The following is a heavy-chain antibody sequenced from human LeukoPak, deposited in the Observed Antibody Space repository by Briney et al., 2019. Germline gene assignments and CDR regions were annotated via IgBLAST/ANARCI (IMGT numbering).Heavy chain of an antibody. CDR1: GGSISSGDYY. CDR2: AYYSGST. J-gene: IGHJ5*02. Sequence: SQTLSLTCTVSGGSISSGDYYWSWIRQPPGKGLEWIGYAYYSGSTYYNPSLKSRATISVDTSKNQFSLKLTSVTAADTAVYYCARPYYYDSRIDPWGQGTLVTVSS. V-gene: IGHV4-30-4*01. D-gene: IGHD3-22*01. CDR3: ARPYYYDSRIDP.